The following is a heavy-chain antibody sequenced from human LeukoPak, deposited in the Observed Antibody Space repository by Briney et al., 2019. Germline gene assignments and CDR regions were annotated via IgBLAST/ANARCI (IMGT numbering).Heavy chain of an antibody. CDR2: INHSGST. Sequence: SETLSLTCAVYGGSFSGYHWSWIRQPPGKGLEWIGEINHSGSTNYNPSLKSRVTISVDTSNNQFSLKLSSVTAADTAVYYCARGGYSGSSLDYWGQGTLVTVSS. CDR3: ARGGYSGSSLDY. D-gene: IGHD6-6*01. CDR1: GGSFSGYH. J-gene: IGHJ4*02. V-gene: IGHV4-34*01.